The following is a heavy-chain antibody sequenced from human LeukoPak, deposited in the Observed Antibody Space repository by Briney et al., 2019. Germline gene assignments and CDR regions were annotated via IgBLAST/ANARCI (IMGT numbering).Heavy chain of an antibody. D-gene: IGHD1-26*01. V-gene: IGHV3-7*01. CDR2: IKEDGSEK. CDR3: GRRGSYLDY. CDR1: GFIFSSYW. Sequence: GGSLRLSCAASGFIFSSYWMNWVRQAPGKGLEWVATIKEDGSEKYYVDSVEGRFTISRDNAKNSLYLQLNSMRAEDTAVYYCGRRGSYLDYWGQGTLVTVSS. J-gene: IGHJ4*02.